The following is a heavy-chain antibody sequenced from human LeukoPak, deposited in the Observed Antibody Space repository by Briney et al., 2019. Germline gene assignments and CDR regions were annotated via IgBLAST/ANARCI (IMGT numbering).Heavy chain of an antibody. CDR2: ISGNGGRT. V-gene: IGHV3-23*01. CDR1: GFTFSSYA. CDR3: AKVRDLDTVLGRFDN. Sequence: PGVSLRLSCAASGFTFSSYAMSWVRQAPGKGLEWVSVISGNGGRTYYADSVKGRFTISRDNSKNTLYLQMNSLRAEDTAVHYCAKVRDLDTVLGRFDNWGQGTLVTVSS. J-gene: IGHJ5*02. D-gene: IGHD5-18*01.